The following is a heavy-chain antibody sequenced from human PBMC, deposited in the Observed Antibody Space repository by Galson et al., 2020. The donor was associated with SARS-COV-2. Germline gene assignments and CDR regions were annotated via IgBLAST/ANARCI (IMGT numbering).Heavy chain of an antibody. CDR1: GYDFSGQW. Sequence: GEFLKISCTGSGYDFSGQWIAWVRLMPGKGLEWMGVIYPGDSDTQYSPSFQGQVTISADKSIRTAYLQWSSLKASDTAIYYCARALLYNGNYYWYFDLWGRGTLVTVSS. CDR2: IYPGDSDT. V-gene: IGHV5-51*01. D-gene: IGHD1-26*01. CDR3: ARALLYNGNYYWYFDL. J-gene: IGHJ2*01.